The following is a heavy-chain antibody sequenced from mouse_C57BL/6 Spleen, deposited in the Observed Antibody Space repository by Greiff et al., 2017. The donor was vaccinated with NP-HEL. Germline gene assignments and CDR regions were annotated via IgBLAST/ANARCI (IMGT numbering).Heavy chain of an antibody. CDR3: ARGLWSFAY. D-gene: IGHD1-1*02. CDR2: INYDGSST. Sequence: EVMLVESEGGLVQPGSSMKLSCTASGFTFSDYYMAWVRQVPEKGLEWVANINYDGSSTYYLDSLKSRFIISRDNAKNILYLQMSSLKSEDTATYYCARGLWSFAYWGKGTLVTVSA. J-gene: IGHJ3*01. CDR1: GFTFSDYY. V-gene: IGHV5-16*01.